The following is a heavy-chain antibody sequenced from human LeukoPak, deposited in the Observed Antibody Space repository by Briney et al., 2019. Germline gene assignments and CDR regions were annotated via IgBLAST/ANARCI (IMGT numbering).Heavy chain of an antibody. CDR2: ISGYNGDT. V-gene: IGHV1-18*04. D-gene: IGHD6-19*01. J-gene: IGHJ4*02. CDR1: GYVFNLFG. Sequence: ASVKVSCKASGYVFNLFGFNWVRQAPGQGLEWMGWISGYNGDTKYAQKIQGRVTLTTDSSASTAYMELRTLRSDDTATYYCARDRDLIGVTTTRLDYWGQGTLVTVSS. CDR3: ARDRDLIGVTTTRLDY.